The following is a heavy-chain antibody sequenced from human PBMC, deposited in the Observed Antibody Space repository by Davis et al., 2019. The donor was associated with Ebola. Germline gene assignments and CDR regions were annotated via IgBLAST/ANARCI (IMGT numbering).Heavy chain of an antibody. Sequence: GGSLRLSCAASGFTFSSYGMHWVRQAPGKGLEWVAVISYDGSNKYYADSVKGRFTISRDNSKNTLYLQMNRLRAEDTAVYYCAKGANWNYKDPRGMDVWGQGTTVTVSS. CDR3: AKGANWNYKDPRGMDV. D-gene: IGHD1-7*01. CDR1: GFTFSSYG. J-gene: IGHJ6*02. V-gene: IGHV3-30*18. CDR2: ISYDGSNK.